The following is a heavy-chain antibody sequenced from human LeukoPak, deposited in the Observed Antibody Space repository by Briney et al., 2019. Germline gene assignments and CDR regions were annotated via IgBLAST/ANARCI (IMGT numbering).Heavy chain of an antibody. CDR1: GATFTTYA. Sequence: SVKVSCKASGATFTTYAIIWVRQAPGQGLEWMGGIIPVFGTANYAQRFQGRVTITTDESTSTAYMELTSLRSEDTAVYYCARGYCSSTSCFLDYWGQGTLVTVSS. J-gene: IGHJ4*02. D-gene: IGHD2-2*01. V-gene: IGHV1-69*05. CDR3: ARGYCSSTSCFLDY. CDR2: IIPVFGTA.